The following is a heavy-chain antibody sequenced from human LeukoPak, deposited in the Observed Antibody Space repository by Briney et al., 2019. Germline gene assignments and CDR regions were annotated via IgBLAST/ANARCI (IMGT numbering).Heavy chain of an antibody. CDR3: AGEPGSHAGAVPAY. V-gene: IGHV3-74*01. CDR2: INSDGSSL. CDR1: GFTFSSYW. D-gene: IGHD1-26*01. J-gene: IGHJ4*02. Sequence: GGSLRLACAASGFTFSSYWMHWVRQGPGKGLVWVSRINSDGSSLTYAASVEGRFTISRDNAKNTLYLQMNSLRAEDTAVYYRAGEPGSHAGAVPAYWGQGALVTVSS.